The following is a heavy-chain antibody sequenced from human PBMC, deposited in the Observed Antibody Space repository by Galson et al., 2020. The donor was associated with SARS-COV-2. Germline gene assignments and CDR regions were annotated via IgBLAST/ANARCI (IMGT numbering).Heavy chain of an antibody. CDR3: ARVSPVSEGIRFDP. CDR2: TAHSGST. V-gene: IGHV4-38-2*02. Sequence: SETLSLTCTVSGYSISSGYYWCWIRQPPGKGLEWIGCTAHSGSTYYNPSLKSRVTISVDTSKNQFSLKLSSVTAADTAVDYCARVSPVSEGIRFDPWGQGTLVTVSS. CDR1: GYSISSGYY. J-gene: IGHJ5*02. D-gene: IGHD1-20*01.